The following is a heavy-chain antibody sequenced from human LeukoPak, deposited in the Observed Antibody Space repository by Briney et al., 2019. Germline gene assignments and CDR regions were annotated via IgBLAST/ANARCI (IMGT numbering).Heavy chain of an antibody. CDR2: IYYSGST. V-gene: IGHV4-61*10. J-gene: IGHJ3*02. Sequence: PSETLSLTCTVSGVSISSGSYYWSWIRQPAVKGLEWIGYIYYSGSTNYNPSLKSRVTISVDTSKNQFSLKLSSVTAADTAVYYCARACSGGSCYARGAFDIWGQGTMVTVSS. CDR1: GVSISSGSYY. CDR3: ARACSGGSCYARGAFDI. D-gene: IGHD2-15*01.